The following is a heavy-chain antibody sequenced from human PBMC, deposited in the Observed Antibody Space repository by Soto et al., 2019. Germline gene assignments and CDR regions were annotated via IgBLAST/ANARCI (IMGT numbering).Heavy chain of an antibody. Sequence: SETLSLTCAVYGGSVSSGNYYWSWIRQPPGKGLEWIGEMSHRGGTHFNPPLKSRVTISVDTSKNHFSLKMSSVTAADTALYYCARVERGTAATVVDAFDIWGPGTMVTVS. V-gene: IGHV4-61*03. J-gene: IGHJ3*02. CDR2: MSHRGGT. D-gene: IGHD2-21*02. CDR1: GGSVSSGNYY. CDR3: ARVERGTAATVVDAFDI.